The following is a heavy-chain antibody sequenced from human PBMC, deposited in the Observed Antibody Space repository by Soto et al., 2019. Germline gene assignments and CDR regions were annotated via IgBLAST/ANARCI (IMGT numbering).Heavy chain of an antibody. CDR1: GFTFSSYG. V-gene: IGHV3-30*18. CDR2: ISYDGSNK. Sequence: QVQLVESGGGVVQPGRSLRLSCAASGFTFSSYGMHWVRQAPGKGLEWVAVISYDGSNKYYADSVKGRFTISRDNSKNTLYLQMNSLRAEDTAVYYCAKDHREGYCSGGSCYPDSWGQGTLVTVSS. CDR3: AKDHREGYCSGGSCYPDS. J-gene: IGHJ4*02. D-gene: IGHD2-15*01.